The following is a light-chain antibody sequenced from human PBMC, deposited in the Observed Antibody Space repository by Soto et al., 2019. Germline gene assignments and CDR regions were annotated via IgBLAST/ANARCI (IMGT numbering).Light chain of an antibody. CDR1: QSLLHKNGYNY. CDR3: MQALQTPIT. V-gene: IGKV2-28*01. Sequence: DIVMTQSPPSLPVTPGEPASISCRSSQSLLHKNGYNYLEWYLQKPGQSPQLLIYLGSNRASGVPDRLSGSGSGTDFTLKIRRVEAEDVGVYYCMQALQTPITFGQGTRLEIK. CDR2: LGS. J-gene: IGKJ5*01.